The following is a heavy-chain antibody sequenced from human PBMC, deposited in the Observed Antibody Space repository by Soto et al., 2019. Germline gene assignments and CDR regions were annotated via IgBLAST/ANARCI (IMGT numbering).Heavy chain of an antibody. D-gene: IGHD2-15*01. J-gene: IGHJ4*02. CDR3: ARDLGVALATLTLDY. Sequence: PVGSLRLSCASSGCTLSTYSMSWVRQAPGKGLEWVADITTSSSFRFYADSVKGRFTISRDDAKNSLYLQMNSLRAEDTGVYYCARDLGVALATLTLDYWGQGALVTVSS. V-gene: IGHV3-21*01. CDR1: GCTLSTYS. CDR2: ITTSSSFR.